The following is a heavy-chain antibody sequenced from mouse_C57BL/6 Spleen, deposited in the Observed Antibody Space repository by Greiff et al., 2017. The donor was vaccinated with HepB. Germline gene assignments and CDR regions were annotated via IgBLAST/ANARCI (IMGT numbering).Heavy chain of an antibody. CDR3: ARGGGQLRLQSYWYFDV. D-gene: IGHD3-2*02. Sequence: EVQLVESGGGLVKPGGSLKLSCAASGFTFSSYAMSWVRQTPEQRLEWVATTSDGGSYTYYPDNVKGRFTISRDNAKNNLYLQMRHLKSEDTAMYYCARGGGQLRLQSYWYFDVWGTGTTVTVSS. J-gene: IGHJ1*03. V-gene: IGHV5-4*01. CDR2: TSDGGSYT. CDR1: GFTFSSYA.